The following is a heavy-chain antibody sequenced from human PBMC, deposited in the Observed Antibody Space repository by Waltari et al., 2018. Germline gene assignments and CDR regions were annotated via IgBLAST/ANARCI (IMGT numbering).Heavy chain of an antibody. V-gene: IGHV3-9*01. Sequence: EVQLVESGGGLVQPGRSLRLSCAASGFTFDDYAMHWVRQAPGKGLEWVSGISWKSGSIGYADAVKGRFTISRDNAKNSLYLQMNSLRAEDTALYYCAKDSTYYYDSSGFIDYWGQGTLVTVSS. J-gene: IGHJ4*02. CDR1: GFTFDDYA. CDR2: ISWKSGSI. CDR3: AKDSTYYYDSSGFIDY. D-gene: IGHD3-22*01.